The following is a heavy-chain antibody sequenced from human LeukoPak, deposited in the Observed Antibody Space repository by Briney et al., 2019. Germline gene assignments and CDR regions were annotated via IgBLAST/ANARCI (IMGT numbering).Heavy chain of an antibody. V-gene: IGHV3-30-3*01. CDR2: ISYDGSNK. CDR1: GLTFSSYA. D-gene: IGHD5-24*01. CDR3: ARVMATITGYYYYGMDV. Sequence: PGGSLRLSCAASGLTFSSYAMHWVRQAPGKGLEWVAVISYDGSNKYYADSVKGRFTISRDNSKNTLYLQMNSLRAEDTAVYYCARVMATITGYYYYGMDVWGQGTTVTVSS. J-gene: IGHJ6*02.